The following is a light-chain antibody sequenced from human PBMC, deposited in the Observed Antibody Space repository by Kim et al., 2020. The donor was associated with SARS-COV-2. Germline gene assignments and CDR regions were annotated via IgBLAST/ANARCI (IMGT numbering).Light chain of an antibody. V-gene: IGKV3-20*01. Sequence: LSPGERATPSCRASQSVSSSYLAWYQQKPGQAPRLLIYGASSRATGIPDRFSGSGSGTDLTLTISRLEPEDFAVYYCQQYGSSPYTFGQGTKLEI. J-gene: IGKJ2*01. CDR3: QQYGSSPYT. CDR2: GAS. CDR1: QSVSSSY.